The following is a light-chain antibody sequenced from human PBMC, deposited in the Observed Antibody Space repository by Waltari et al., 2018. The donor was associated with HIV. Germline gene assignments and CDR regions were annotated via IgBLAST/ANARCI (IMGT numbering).Light chain of an antibody. CDR3: SSRDTSGQYVV. CDR1: SLRTYF. J-gene: IGLJ2*01. Sequence: SSELTQDPAVSVALGQTVRITCQGDSLRTYFASCFQERPGQALVLVIYGENNRPSGIANRFSGSTSGNTASLTITGAQAADEADYYCSSRDTSGQYVVFGGGTKLTVL. V-gene: IGLV3-19*01. CDR2: GEN.